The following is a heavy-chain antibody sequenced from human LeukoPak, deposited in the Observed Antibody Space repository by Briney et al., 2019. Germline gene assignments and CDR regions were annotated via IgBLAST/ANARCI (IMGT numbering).Heavy chain of an antibody. CDR2: IIPIFGTA. CDR3: ARVSYYDSAYGP. D-gene: IGHD3-22*01. CDR1: GGTFSSYA. Sequence: GASVKVSCKASGGTFSSYAISWVRQAPGQGLEWMGGIIPIFGTANYAQKFQGRVTITADKSTSTAYMELSSLRSEDTAVYYCARVSYYDSAYGPWGQGTLVTVSS. J-gene: IGHJ5*02. V-gene: IGHV1-69*06.